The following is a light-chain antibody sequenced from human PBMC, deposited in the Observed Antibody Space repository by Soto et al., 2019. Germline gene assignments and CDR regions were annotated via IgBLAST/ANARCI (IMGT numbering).Light chain of an antibody. CDR2: AAS. V-gene: IGKV1-8*01. CDR3: QQYDSYPCT. CDR1: QGISSY. J-gene: IGKJ1*01. Sequence: IRMTQSPSSLSASTGDRGTITCLASQGISSYLAWYQQKPGKAPKLLIYAASTLQSGVPSRFSGSGSGTDFTLIISRLQPDDFATYYCQQYDSYPCTFGQGTKVDI.